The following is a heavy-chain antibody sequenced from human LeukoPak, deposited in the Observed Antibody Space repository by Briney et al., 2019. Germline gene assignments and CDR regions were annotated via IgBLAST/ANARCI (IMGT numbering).Heavy chain of an antibody. V-gene: IGHV3-9*01. CDR2: ISWNSGSI. Sequence: PGRSLRLSCAASGFTFDDYAMHWVRRAPGKGLEWVSGISWNSGSIGYADSVKGRFTISRDNAKNSLYLQMNSLRAEDTALYYCAKAGSYYYDSSGLYYFDYWGQGTLVTVSS. CDR1: GFTFDDYA. D-gene: IGHD3-22*01. CDR3: AKAGSYYYDSSGLYYFDY. J-gene: IGHJ4*02.